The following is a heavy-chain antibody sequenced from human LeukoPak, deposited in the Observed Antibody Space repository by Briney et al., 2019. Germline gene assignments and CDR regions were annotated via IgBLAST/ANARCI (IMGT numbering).Heavy chain of an antibody. V-gene: IGHV3-21*01. Sequence: GGSLRLSCAASGFTLSSYSMNWVRQAPGKGLEWVSSISSRSSNIYYADSVKGRFTISRDNSKNTLYLQMNSLRAEDTAVYYCARGSGYHHEGPDYWGQGTLVTVSS. CDR3: ARGSGYHHEGPDY. J-gene: IGHJ4*02. CDR1: GFTLSSYS. CDR2: ISSRSSNI. D-gene: IGHD3-22*01.